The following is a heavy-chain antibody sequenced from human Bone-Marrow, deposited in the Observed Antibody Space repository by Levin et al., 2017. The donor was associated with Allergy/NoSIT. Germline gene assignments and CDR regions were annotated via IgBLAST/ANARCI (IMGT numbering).Heavy chain of an antibody. D-gene: IGHD5-18*01. J-gene: IGHJ4*02. CDR3: ARGTVDTADD. CDR2: MFRSGDI. CDR1: GASIRSGSFY. V-gene: IGHV4-31*03. Sequence: SPTLSLPCTVSGASIRSGSFYWSWIRQLPGKGLEWIGYMFRSGDIYYNPSLQSRVTISRDTSKNQFSLKLTSVTAADTAIYYCARGTVDTADDWGQGTVVTVSS.